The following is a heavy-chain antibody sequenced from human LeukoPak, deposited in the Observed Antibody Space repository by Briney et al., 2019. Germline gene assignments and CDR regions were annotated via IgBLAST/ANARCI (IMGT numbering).Heavy chain of an antibody. CDR2: INPNSGGT. CDR1: GYTFTGYY. CDR3: ARYSTVTVYYFDY. J-gene: IGHJ4*02. V-gene: IGHV1-2*02. Sequence: EASVKVSCKASGYTFTGYYIHWVRQAPGQGLEWMGWINPNSGGTNYAQKFQGRVTMTRDTSISTAYMELSRLRSDDTAVYYCARYSTVTVYYFDYWGQGTPVTVSS. D-gene: IGHD4-17*01.